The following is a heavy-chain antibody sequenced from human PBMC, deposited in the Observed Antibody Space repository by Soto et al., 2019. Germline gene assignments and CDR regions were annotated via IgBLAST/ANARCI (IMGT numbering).Heavy chain of an antibody. CDR2: IYYSGST. D-gene: IGHD2-2*02. V-gene: IGHV4-59*08. CDR3: ARRGPNYCSSTSCYTYYYYMDV. J-gene: IGHJ6*03. Sequence: SETLSLTCTVSGGSISSYYWSWIRQPPGKGLEWIGYIYYSGSTNYNPSLKSRVTISVDTSKNQFSLKLSSVTAADTAVYYCARRGPNYCSSTSCYTYYYYMDVWGKGTTVTVSS. CDR1: GGSISSYY.